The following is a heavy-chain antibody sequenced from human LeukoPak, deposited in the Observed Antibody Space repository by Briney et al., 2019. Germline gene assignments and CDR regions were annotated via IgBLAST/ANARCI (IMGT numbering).Heavy chain of an antibody. Sequence: SETLSLTCAVSGYSISSGYYWGWIRQSPGKGLEWIGSIYHSGSTYYNPSLKSRVTISVDTSKNQFSLRLSSVTAADTAVYYCARDPAAAGTDYWGQGTLVTVSS. CDR3: ARDPAAAGTDY. CDR1: GYSISSGYY. J-gene: IGHJ4*02. V-gene: IGHV4-38-2*02. CDR2: IYHSGST. D-gene: IGHD6-13*01.